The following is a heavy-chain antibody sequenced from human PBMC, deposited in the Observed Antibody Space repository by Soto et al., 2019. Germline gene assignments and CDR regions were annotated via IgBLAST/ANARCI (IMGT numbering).Heavy chain of an antibody. CDR2: IIPILGIA. J-gene: IGHJ4*02. CDR1: GGTFSSYT. V-gene: IGHV1-69*02. Sequence: QVQLVQSGAEVKKPGSSVKVSCKASGGTFSSYTISWVRQAPGQGLEWMGRIIPILGIANYAQKFQGRVTSTADKSTSTAYMELSSLRSEDTAVYYCATGEWELQFYYWGQGTLVTVSS. D-gene: IGHD1-26*01. CDR3: ATGEWELQFYY.